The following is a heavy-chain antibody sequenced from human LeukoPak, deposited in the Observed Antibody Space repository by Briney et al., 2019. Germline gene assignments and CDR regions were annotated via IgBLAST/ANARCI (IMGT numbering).Heavy chain of an antibody. V-gene: IGHV4-34*01. Sequence: PSETLSLTCAVYGGSFSGYYWSWIRQPPGKGLEWIGEINHSGSTNYNPSLKSRVTISVDTSKNQFSLKLSSVTAADTAVYYCARGSVYYYGSGSYSFDYWGQGTLVIVSS. J-gene: IGHJ4*02. D-gene: IGHD3-10*01. CDR2: INHSGST. CDR3: ARGSVYYYGSGSYSFDY. CDR1: GGSFSGYY.